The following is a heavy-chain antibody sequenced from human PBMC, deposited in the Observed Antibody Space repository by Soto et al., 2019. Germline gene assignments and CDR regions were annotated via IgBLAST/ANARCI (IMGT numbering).Heavy chain of an antibody. D-gene: IGHD5-18*01. CDR2: ISGSGGST. Sequence: EVQVLESGGGLVQPGGSLRLSCAASGFTFTFYAMTWVRQAPGKGLEWVSGISGSGGSTYYADSVKGRFTISRDNAKNTLYLQMNSLKPEDTAIYYCARDLIHLWSIEYYYYGMDVWGQGTTVTVSS. CDR3: ARDLIHLWSIEYYYYGMDV. J-gene: IGHJ6*02. V-gene: IGHV3-23*01. CDR1: GFTFTFYA.